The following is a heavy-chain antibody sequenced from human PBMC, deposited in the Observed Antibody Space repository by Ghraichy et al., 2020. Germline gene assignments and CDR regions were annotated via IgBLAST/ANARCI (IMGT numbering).Heavy chain of an antibody. CDR1: GFTFGDFA. J-gene: IGHJ4*02. CDR2: IRSKAYGGTT. V-gene: IGHV3-49*04. D-gene: IGHD3-22*01. CDR3: TRALYYYDSSGYL. Sequence: GGSLRLSCTASGFTFGDFAMSWVRQAPGKGPEWVGFIRSKAYGGTTEYAASVKGRFTISRDDSKSIAYLQMNSLKTEDTAVYYCTRALYYYDSSGYLWGPGTLVTVSS.